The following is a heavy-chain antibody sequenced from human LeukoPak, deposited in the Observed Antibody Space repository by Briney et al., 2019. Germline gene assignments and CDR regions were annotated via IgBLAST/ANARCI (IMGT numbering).Heavy chain of an antibody. J-gene: IGHJ4*02. V-gene: IGHV4-59*01. CDR1: GGSISSYY. CDR2: IYYSGST. CDR3: ARDRELGY. Sequence: SETLSLTCTVSGGSISSYYWSWIRQPPGKGLEWIGYIYYSGSTNYNPSLKSRVTISVDTSKNQFSLKLSSVTAADTAVYYCARDRELGYWGQGALVTVSS. D-gene: IGHD3-10*01.